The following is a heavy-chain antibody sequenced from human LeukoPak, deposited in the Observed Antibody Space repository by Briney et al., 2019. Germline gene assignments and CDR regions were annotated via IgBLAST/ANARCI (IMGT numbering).Heavy chain of an antibody. CDR3: ARGHCSSTSCYYYYYYYMDV. D-gene: IGHD2-2*01. CDR2: ISSSGSTI. CDR1: GFTFSSYE. Sequence: PGGSLRLSCAASGFTFSSYEMNWVRQAPGKGLEWVSYISSSGSTIYYADSVKGRFTISRDNAKNSLYLQMNSLRAEDTAVYYCARGHCSSTSCYYYYYYYMDVWGKRTTVTISS. J-gene: IGHJ6*03. V-gene: IGHV3-48*03.